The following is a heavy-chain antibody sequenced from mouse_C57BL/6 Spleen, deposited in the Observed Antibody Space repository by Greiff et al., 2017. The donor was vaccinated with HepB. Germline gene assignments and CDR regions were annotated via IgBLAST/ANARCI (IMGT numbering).Heavy chain of an antibody. J-gene: IGHJ1*03. D-gene: IGHD1-1*01. Sequence: QVQLQQSGAELVRPGTSVKLSCKASGYTFTSYWMHWVKQRPGQGLEWIGVIDPSDSYTNYNQKFKGKATLTVDTSSSTAYMQLSSLTSEDSAVYYCARDYYGSSPHWYFDVWGTGTTVTVSS. CDR1: GYTFTSYW. CDR3: ARDYYGSSPHWYFDV. CDR2: IDPSDSYT. V-gene: IGHV1-59*01.